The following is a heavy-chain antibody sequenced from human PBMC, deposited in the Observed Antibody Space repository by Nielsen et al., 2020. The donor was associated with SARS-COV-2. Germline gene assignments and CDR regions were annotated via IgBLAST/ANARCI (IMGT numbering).Heavy chain of an antibody. CDR3: AKVYGDYVGFFDV. CDR1: GFTFDDYA. D-gene: IGHD4-17*01. V-gene: IGHV3-9*01. Sequence: GGSLRLSCVGSGFTFDDYAMHWVRQAPGKGLEWVSGTSWNSVSIDYADSVKGRFTISRDNAKSSLYLQMNSLRAEDTAFYYCAKVYGDYVGFFDVWGRGTLVTVSS. J-gene: IGHJ2*01. CDR2: TSWNSVSI.